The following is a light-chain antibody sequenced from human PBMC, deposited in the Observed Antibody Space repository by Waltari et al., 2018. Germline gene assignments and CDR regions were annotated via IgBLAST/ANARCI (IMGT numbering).Light chain of an antibody. Sequence: QLVLTQSPSASASLGASAKLTCTLSSWHSSNVIAWHQQPPETGPRYLRKVNSDGSHSKGDAMPDRCSGSSSGAERYLTISSLQSEDESDYYCQTGCHGTWVFGGGTKLTVL. CDR1: SWHSSNV. CDR2: VNSDGSH. V-gene: IGLV4-69*01. J-gene: IGLJ3*02. CDR3: QTGCHGTWV.